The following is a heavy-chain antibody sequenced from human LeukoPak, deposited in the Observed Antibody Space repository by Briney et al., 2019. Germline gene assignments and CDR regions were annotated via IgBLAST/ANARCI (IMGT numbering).Heavy chain of an antibody. J-gene: IGHJ5*02. CDR2: IGSSDSTT. CDR3: ARETRGHYYDSSGPDH. D-gene: IGHD3-22*01. Sequence: GGSLRLSCAASGFTFRSYEMNWVRQAPGKGLERVSYIGSSDSTTHYADSVKGRFTISRDNAKNSLYLQMNSLRVEDMGVYYCARETRGHYYDSSGPDHWGQGTLVTVSS. CDR1: GFTFRSYE. V-gene: IGHV3-48*03.